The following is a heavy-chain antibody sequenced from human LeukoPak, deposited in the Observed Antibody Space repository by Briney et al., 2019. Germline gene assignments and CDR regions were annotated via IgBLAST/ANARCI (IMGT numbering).Heavy chain of an antibody. Sequence: GGSLRLSCAASGFTFSLYEMNWVRQAPGKGLEWVSSISSSSSYIYYADSVKGRFTISRDNAKNSLYLQMNSLRAEDTAVYYCARVWPKWELLDAFDIWGQGTMVTVSS. CDR3: ARVWPKWELLDAFDI. CDR1: GFTFSLYE. D-gene: IGHD1-26*01. CDR2: ISSSSSYI. J-gene: IGHJ3*02. V-gene: IGHV3-21*01.